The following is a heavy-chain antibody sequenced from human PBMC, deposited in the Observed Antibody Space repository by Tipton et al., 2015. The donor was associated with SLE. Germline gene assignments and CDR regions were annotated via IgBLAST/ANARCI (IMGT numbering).Heavy chain of an antibody. CDR1: GFTFSSYS. CDR2: IKQDGSEK. V-gene: IGHV3-7*01. D-gene: IGHD2-21*01. J-gene: IGHJ6*02. Sequence: SLRLSCAASGFTFSSYSMNWVRQAPGKGLEWVANIKQDGSEKYYVDSVKGRFTISRDNAKNSLYLQMNSLRAEDTAVYYCARDQVMRRLAPPDGMDVWGQGTTVTVSS. CDR3: ARDQVMRRLAPPDGMDV.